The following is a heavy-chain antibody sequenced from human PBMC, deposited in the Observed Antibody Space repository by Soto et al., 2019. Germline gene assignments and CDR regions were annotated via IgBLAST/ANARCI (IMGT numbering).Heavy chain of an antibody. CDR2: IYYSGST. Sequence: SETLSLTCTVSGGSISSGGYYWSWIRQPPGKGLEWIGYIYYSGSTNYNPSLKSRVTISVDTSKNQFSLKLSSVTAADTAVYYCAREVQNYYDSSGYYYFDYWGQGTLVTVSS. J-gene: IGHJ4*02. V-gene: IGHV4-61*08. D-gene: IGHD3-22*01. CDR1: GGSISSGGYY. CDR3: AREVQNYYDSSGYYYFDY.